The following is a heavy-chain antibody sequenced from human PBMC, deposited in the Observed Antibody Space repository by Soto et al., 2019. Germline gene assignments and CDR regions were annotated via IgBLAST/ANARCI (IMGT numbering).Heavy chain of an antibody. V-gene: IGHV1-69*13. Sequence: SVKVSCKASGGTFSSYAISWVRQAPGQGLEWMGGIIPIFGTANYAQKFQGRVTITADESTSTAYMELSSLRSGDTAVYYCASRIAAAAYYYYYGMDVWGQGTTVTVSS. CDR1: GGTFSSYA. CDR3: ASRIAAAAYYYYYGMDV. J-gene: IGHJ6*02. D-gene: IGHD6-13*01. CDR2: IIPIFGTA.